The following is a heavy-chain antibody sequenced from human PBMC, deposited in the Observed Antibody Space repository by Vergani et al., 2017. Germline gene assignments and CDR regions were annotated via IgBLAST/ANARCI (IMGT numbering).Heavy chain of an antibody. V-gene: IGHV4-59*01. J-gene: IGHJ4*02. Sequence: QVQLQESGPGLVKPSETLSLTCTVSGGSISSYYWSWIRQPPGKGLEWIGYIYYSGSTNYNPSLKSRVTISVDTSKNQFSLKLSSVTAADTAVYYCAREEIAAAGPLRYWGQGTLVTVSS. D-gene: IGHD6-13*01. CDR3: AREEIAAAGPLRY. CDR2: IYYSGST. CDR1: GGSISSYY.